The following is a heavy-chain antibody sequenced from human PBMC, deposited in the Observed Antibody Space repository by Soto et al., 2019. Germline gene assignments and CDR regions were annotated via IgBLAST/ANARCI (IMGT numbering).Heavy chain of an antibody. Sequence: QVQLVQSGAEVKKPGSSVKVSCKASGGTFSSYAISWVRQAPGQGLEWMGGIIPIFGTANYAQKFQGRVTITADESTSIAYMELNSLRSEDTAVYYCARDGAWVGATTVTGFDYWGQGTLVTVSS. J-gene: IGHJ4*02. CDR3: ARDGAWVGATTVTGFDY. CDR2: IIPIFGTA. V-gene: IGHV1-69*12. D-gene: IGHD1-26*01. CDR1: GGTFSSYA.